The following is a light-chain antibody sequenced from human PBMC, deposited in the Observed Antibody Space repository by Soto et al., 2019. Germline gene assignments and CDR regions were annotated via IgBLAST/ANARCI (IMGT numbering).Light chain of an antibody. J-gene: IGLJ2*01. CDR3: ATWDSKLNAVV. V-gene: IGLV1-51*01. CDR2: DTY. CDR1: TSNIGNNF. Sequence: QAVVTQPSSMSAAPGQKVTISCSGSTSNIGNNFVSWYQQVPGTAPKLLIFDTYQRPSGIPDRFFGSKSGSSATLGITGPQTGDEAVYYCATWDSKLNAVVFGGGTKLTVL.